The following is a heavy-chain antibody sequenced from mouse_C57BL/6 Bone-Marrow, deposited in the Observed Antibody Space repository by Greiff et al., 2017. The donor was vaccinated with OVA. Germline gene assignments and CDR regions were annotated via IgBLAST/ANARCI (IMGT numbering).Heavy chain of an antibody. J-gene: IGHJ2*01. D-gene: IGHD1-3*01. CDR3: ASPRYRYYFDY. CDR1: GYTFTSYD. V-gene: IGHV1-85*01. CDR2: IYPRAGST. Sequence: QVQLQQSGPELVKPGASVKLSCKASGYTFTSYDINWVKQRPGQGLEWIGWIYPRAGSTKYNEKFKGKATLTVDTSSSKAYMELHSLTSEDSAVYFCASPRYRYYFDYWGQGTTLTVSS.